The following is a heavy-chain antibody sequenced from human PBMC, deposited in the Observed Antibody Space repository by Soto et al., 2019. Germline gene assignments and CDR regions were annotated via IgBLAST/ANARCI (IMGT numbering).Heavy chain of an antibody. D-gene: IGHD2-2*02. CDR2: ISDSGGST. J-gene: IGHJ5*02. CDR1: GFTFGTYA. CDR3: SRSSTNYYRPRYSWFDP. V-gene: IGHV3-23*01. Sequence: EVQLLESGGGLIEPGGSLRLSCAASGFTFGTYAMTWVRQAPGKGLEWISTISDSGGSTYYADSVKGRFTISRDNSKNTLSLQMKSLRAEDTALYYCSRSSTNYYRPRYSWFDPWGQGTLVTVSS.